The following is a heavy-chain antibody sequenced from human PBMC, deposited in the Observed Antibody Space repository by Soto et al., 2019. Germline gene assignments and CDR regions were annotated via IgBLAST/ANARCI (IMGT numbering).Heavy chain of an antibody. Sequence: PSETLSLTCAVYGGSFSGYYWSWIRQPPGKGLEWIGEINHSGSTNYNPSLKSRVTISVDTSKNQFSLKRSSVTAADTAVYYCARVFSYDSSGSDYWGQGTLVTVSS. CDR3: ARVFSYDSSGSDY. V-gene: IGHV4-34*01. J-gene: IGHJ4*02. CDR1: GGSFSGYY. CDR2: INHSGST. D-gene: IGHD3-22*01.